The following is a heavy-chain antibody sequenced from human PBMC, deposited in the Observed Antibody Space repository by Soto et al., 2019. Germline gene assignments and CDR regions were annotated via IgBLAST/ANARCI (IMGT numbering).Heavy chain of an antibody. V-gene: IGHV4-39*02. CDR2: IYYSGST. Sequence: SETLSLTCTVSGGSISSSSYYWGWIRQPPGKGLEWIGSIYYSGSTYYNPSLKSRVTISVDTSKNQFSLKLSSVTAADTAVYYCARDKAHHWNDKAFDIWGQGTMVTVS. CDR1: GGSISSSSYY. J-gene: IGHJ3*02. CDR3: ARDKAHHWNDKAFDI. D-gene: IGHD1-1*01.